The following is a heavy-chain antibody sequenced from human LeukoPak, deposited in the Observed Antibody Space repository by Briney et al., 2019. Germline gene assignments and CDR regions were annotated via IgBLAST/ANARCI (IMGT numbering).Heavy chain of an antibody. Sequence: GGSLRLSCAASGFTFSSYAMSWVRQAPGKGLEWVSAISGSGGSTYYADSVKGRFTISRDNSKNTLYLQMNSLRAEDTAVYYCAKEGYSTYYDFWSGYYDYYYYGMDVRGQGTTVTVSS. J-gene: IGHJ6*02. V-gene: IGHV3-23*01. D-gene: IGHD3-3*01. CDR1: GFTFSSYA. CDR2: ISGSGGST. CDR3: AKEGYSTYYDFWSGYYDYYYYGMDV.